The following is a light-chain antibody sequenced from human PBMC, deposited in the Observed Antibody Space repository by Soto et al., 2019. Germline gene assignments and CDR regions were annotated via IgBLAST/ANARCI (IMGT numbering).Light chain of an antibody. CDR1: QSVSSH. CDR3: QHYNNYSRA. V-gene: IGKV1-9*01. Sequence: DIQLTQSPSFLSASVGDRASITCRASQSVSSHLAWYQQKPGKAPRLLIYAATTMDTGVPARFSGCGSGTEFTLTISSLQSEDFAAYYCQHYNNYSRAFGQGTKVDIK. CDR2: AAT. J-gene: IGKJ1*01.